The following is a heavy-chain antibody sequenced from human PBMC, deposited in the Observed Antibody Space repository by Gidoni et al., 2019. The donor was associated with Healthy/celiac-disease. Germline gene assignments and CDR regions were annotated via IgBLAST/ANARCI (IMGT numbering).Heavy chain of an antibody. V-gene: IGHV4-39*01. CDR2: IYYSGST. CDR1: GGSISSSSYY. CDR3: ATRYNWNDAHYYYGMDV. D-gene: IGHD1-20*01. Sequence: QLQLQESGPGLVKPSETLALPCTVSGGSISSSSYYWGWIRQPPGKGLEWIGSIYYSGSTYYNPSLKSRVTISVDTSKNQFSLKLSSVTAADTAVYYCATRYNWNDAHYYYGMDVWGQGTTVTVSS. J-gene: IGHJ6*02.